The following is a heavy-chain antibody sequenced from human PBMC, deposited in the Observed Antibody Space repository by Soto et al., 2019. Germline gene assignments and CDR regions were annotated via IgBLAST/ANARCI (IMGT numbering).Heavy chain of an antibody. CDR2: VKSKNSGGTT. Sequence: GGSLRLSCAASGFSFNIAWMNWVRQAPGEGLEWVGRVKSKNSGGTTEYAEPVKTRFTISRDDSKNMLYLQMNSLKTEDTAVYYCSTGNFGSLGIWGQGTQLTVSS. CDR3: STGNFGSLGI. D-gene: IGHD3-10*01. V-gene: IGHV3-15*07. CDR1: GFSFNIAW. J-gene: IGHJ4*02.